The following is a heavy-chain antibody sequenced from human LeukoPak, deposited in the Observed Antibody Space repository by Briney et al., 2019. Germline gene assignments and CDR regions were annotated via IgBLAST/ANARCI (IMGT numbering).Heavy chain of an antibody. CDR1: GFTFSDYG. J-gene: IGHJ4*02. CDR2: ISSSSSYI. Sequence: GGSLRLSCAASGFTFSDYGMSWVRQAPGKGLEWVSSISSSSSYIYYADSVKGRFTISRDNAKNSLYLQMNSLRAEDTAVYYCAREMYSSSWYQVYYFDYWGQGTLVTVSS. CDR3: AREMYSSSWYQVYYFDY. D-gene: IGHD6-13*01. V-gene: IGHV3-21*01.